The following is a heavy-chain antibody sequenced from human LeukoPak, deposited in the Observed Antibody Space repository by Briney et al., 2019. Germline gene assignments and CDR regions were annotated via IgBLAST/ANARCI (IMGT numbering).Heavy chain of an antibody. Sequence: GGSLRLSCAASGFTFSSYAMSWVRQAPGKGLEWVSAISGSGGSTYYADSVKGRFTISRDNFKNTLYLQMNSLRADDTAVYYCAKAPYQYASGSPNWFDPWGQGTLVTVSS. V-gene: IGHV3-23*01. D-gene: IGHD3-10*01. CDR2: ISGSGGST. CDR1: GFTFSSYA. J-gene: IGHJ5*02. CDR3: AKAPYQYASGSPNWFDP.